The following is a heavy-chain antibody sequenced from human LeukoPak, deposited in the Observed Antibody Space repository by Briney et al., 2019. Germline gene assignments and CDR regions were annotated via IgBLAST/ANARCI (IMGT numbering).Heavy chain of an antibody. Sequence: PGGCLRLSCAASGFTFNNYAMNWVRQAPGKGLEWVSAISGSGDTTYYADSVQGRFTISRDNSKNTLYLQMNSLRAEDTAVYYCAKGDKGRSGSYYMDCWGQGTLVTVSS. V-gene: IGHV3-23*01. D-gene: IGHD1-26*01. CDR2: ISGSGDTT. CDR3: AKGDKGRSGSYYMDC. CDR1: GFTFNNYA. J-gene: IGHJ4*02.